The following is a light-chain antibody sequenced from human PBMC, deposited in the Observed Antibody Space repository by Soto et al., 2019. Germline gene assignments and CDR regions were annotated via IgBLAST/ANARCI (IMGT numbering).Light chain of an antibody. Sequence: EIVLTQSPATLSLSPGERATLSCRASQSVSSSLAWYQKKPGQAPRLLIYDAYDRATGIPARFSGSGSGTEFTLTISSLQSEDFAVYYCQHYNNWPFTFGQGTKVDIK. CDR1: QSVSSS. J-gene: IGKJ2*01. V-gene: IGKV3-11*01. CDR3: QHYNNWPFT. CDR2: DAY.